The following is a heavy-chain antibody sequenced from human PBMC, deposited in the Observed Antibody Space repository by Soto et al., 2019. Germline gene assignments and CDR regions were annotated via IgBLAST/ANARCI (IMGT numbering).Heavy chain of an antibody. CDR2: IYSGGST. V-gene: IGHV3-66*01. D-gene: IGHD2-2*01. J-gene: IGHJ4*02. Sequence: PGGSLRLSCAASGFTVSSNYMSWVRQAPGKGLEWVSVIYSGGSTYYADSVKGRFTISRDNSKNTLYLQMNSLRAEDTAVYYCARGGRCSSTSCYPYWGQGTLVTVSS. CDR1: GFTVSSNY. CDR3: ARGGRCSSTSCYPY.